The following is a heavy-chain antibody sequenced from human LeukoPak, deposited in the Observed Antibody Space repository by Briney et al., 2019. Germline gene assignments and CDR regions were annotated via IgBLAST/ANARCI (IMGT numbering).Heavy chain of an antibody. J-gene: IGHJ5*02. Sequence: GGSLRLSCAASGFTFSSYSMNWDRQAPGKGLEWVSSISSSSSYIYYADSVKGRFTISRDNAKNSLYLQMNSLRAEDTAVYYCARPYDSSGYYYRNWFDPWGQGTLVTVSS. CDR3: ARPYDSSGYYYRNWFDP. D-gene: IGHD3-22*01. CDR1: GFTFSSYS. CDR2: ISSSSSYI. V-gene: IGHV3-21*01.